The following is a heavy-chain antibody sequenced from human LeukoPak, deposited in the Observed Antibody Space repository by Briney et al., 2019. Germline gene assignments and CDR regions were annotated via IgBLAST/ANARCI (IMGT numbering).Heavy chain of an antibody. CDR1: GLSLSTSGVG. Sequence: SGPTLVNPTQTLTLTCTFSGLSLSTSGVGVGWIPQPPGKALEWLALIYWDDDKRSSPSLKSRLTITKDTSKNQLVLTMTNMDPVDTATYHCAHRRGNSGWSEGYFDYWGQGILVIVSS. V-gene: IGHV2-5*02. CDR3: AHRRGNSGWSEGYFDY. D-gene: IGHD6-19*01. J-gene: IGHJ4*02. CDR2: IYWDDDK.